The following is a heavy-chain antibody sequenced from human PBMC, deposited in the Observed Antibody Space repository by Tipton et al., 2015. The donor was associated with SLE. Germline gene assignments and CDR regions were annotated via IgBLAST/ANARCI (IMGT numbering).Heavy chain of an antibody. CDR3: AKAGCGGGSCYRPPDY. CDR1: GFTFSRYW. CDR2: SNEDGTIT. Sequence: SLRLSCAVSGFTFSRYWMHWVRQAPGKGLVWVARSNEDGTITSYEDSVKGRFTISRDNSENTLYLQMNSLRVEDTALYYCAKAGCGGGSCYRPPDYWGQGTLVTVSS. V-gene: IGHV3-74*01. D-gene: IGHD2-15*01. J-gene: IGHJ4*02.